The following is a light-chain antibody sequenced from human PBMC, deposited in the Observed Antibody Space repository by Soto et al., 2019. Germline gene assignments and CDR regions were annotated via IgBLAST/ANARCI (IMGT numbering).Light chain of an antibody. CDR1: SSDIGGYNY. V-gene: IGLV2-14*01. CDR3: SSYTSSSTLYV. Sequence: QSVLTQPASVSGSPGQSITISCAGTSSDIGGYNYLSWYQQHPGKAPKVMIYEVSNRPSGVSNRFSGSKSGNTASLTISGLQAEDEADYYCSSYTSSSTLYVFGSGTKLTVL. CDR2: EVS. J-gene: IGLJ1*01.